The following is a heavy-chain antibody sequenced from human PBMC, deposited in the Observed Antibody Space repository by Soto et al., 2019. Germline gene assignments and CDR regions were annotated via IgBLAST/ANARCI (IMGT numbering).Heavy chain of an antibody. CDR3: ARGGGYCSSTSCYRGYNWFDP. D-gene: IGHD2-2*03. V-gene: IGHV4-34*01. Sequence: SETLSLTCAVYGGSFSGYYWSWIRQPPGKGLERIGEINHSGSTNYNPSLKSRVTISVDTSKNQFSLKLSSVTAADTAVYYCARGGGYCSSTSCYRGYNWFDPWGQGTLVTVSS. CDR1: GGSFSGYY. J-gene: IGHJ5*02. CDR2: INHSGST.